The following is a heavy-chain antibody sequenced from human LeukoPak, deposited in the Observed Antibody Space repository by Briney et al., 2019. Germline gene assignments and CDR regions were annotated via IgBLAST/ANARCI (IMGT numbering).Heavy chain of an antibody. CDR3: ARGGYYDSGNDFRFDP. V-gene: IGHV3-11*01. CDR1: GFTFSDYY. J-gene: IGHJ5*02. Sequence: GGSLRLSCAASGFTFSDYYMSWIRQAPGKGLEWVSYMSSSGSTIYYADSVKGRFTISRDNAKNSLYLQIHTLRAEDTAVYYCARGGYYDSGNDFRFDPWGQGTLVTVSS. CDR2: MSSSGSTI. D-gene: IGHD3-10*01.